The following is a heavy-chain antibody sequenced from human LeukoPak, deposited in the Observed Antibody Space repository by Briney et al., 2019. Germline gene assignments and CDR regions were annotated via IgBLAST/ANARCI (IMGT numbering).Heavy chain of an antibody. CDR3: ARVEFGGIAAAGSLDY. D-gene: IGHD6-13*01. V-gene: IGHV4-59*01. J-gene: IGHJ4*02. CDR2: IYYSGST. Sequence: SETLSLTCTVSGGSINYYYWSWIRQPPGKGLEWIGYIYYSGSTNYNPSLKSRVTISVDTSKNQFSLKVRSVTAADTAVYYCARVEFGGIAAAGSLDYWGQGILVTVSS. CDR1: GGSINYYY.